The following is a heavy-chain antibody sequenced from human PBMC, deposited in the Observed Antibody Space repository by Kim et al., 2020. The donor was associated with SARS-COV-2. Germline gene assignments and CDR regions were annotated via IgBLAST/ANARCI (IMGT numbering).Heavy chain of an antibody. CDR2: ISTSTGNP. D-gene: IGHD1-20*01. CDR3: ARDVLYNTFDY. Sequence: ASVKVSCKASGYTFTTSAISWVRQAPGQGLEWMGWISTSTGNPIYAQGFKGRFVFSLDTSASTAYLQISSLKAEDTAIYYCARDVLYNTFDYWCQGTLVTVSS. V-gene: IGHV7-4-1*02. CDR1: GYTFTTSA. J-gene: IGHJ4*02.